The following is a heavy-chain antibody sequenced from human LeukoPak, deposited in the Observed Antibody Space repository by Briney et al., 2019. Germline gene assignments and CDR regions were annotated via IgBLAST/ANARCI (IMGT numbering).Heavy chain of an antibody. CDR3: ARGVGSSSSNWFDP. D-gene: IGHD6-6*01. Sequence: SXTLSLTCTVSGGSISSYYWSWIRQPPGKGLEWIGYIYYSGSTNYNPSLKRRVTISVDKSKKQFSLKLSSVTAADTAAYYCARGVGSSSSNWFDPWGQGTLVTVSS. CDR1: GGSISSYY. V-gene: IGHV4-59*08. CDR2: IYYSGST. J-gene: IGHJ5*02.